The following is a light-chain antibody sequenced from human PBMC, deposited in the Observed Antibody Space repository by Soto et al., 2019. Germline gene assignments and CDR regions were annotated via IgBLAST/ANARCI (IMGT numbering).Light chain of an antibody. CDR2: AAS. J-gene: IGKJ3*01. V-gene: IGKV1-9*01. CDR3: QQANSFPRT. CDR1: QGISSY. Sequence: DIQLTQSPSFLSASVGDRVTITCRASQGISSYLAWYQQKPGKAPNLLIYAASTLHSGVPSRFSGSGSGTQFTLTINNLQPEDFATYYCQQANSFPRTFGPGTKVDIK.